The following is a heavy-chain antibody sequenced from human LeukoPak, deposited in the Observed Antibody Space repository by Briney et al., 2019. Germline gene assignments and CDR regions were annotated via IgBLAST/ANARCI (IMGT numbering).Heavy chain of an antibody. CDR3: ARGESTGSYYDSSGYSDY. CDR1: GYTFTSYY. D-gene: IGHD3-22*01. J-gene: IGHJ4*02. CDR2: MNPNSGNT. V-gene: IGHV1-8*02. Sequence: ASVKVSCKASGYTFTSYYMHWVRQATGQGLEWMGWMNPNSGNTGYAQKFQGRVTMTRNTSISTAYMELSSLRSEDTAVYYCARGESTGSYYDSSGYSDYWGQGTLVTVSS.